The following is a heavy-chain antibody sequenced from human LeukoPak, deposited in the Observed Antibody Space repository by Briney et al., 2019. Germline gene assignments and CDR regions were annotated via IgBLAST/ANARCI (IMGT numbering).Heavy chain of an antibody. J-gene: IGHJ4*02. CDR2: IWYDGSNK. CDR1: GFTFSSYG. CDR3: VRDTGAFDS. D-gene: IGHD7-27*01. Sequence: PGGSLRLSCAASGFTFSSYGMHWVRQAPGKGLEWVAVIWYDGSNKYYADSVKGRFTISRNNSKNTLYLQMNSLSAEDTAVYYCVRDTGAFDSWGQGTLVTVSS. V-gene: IGHV3-33*01.